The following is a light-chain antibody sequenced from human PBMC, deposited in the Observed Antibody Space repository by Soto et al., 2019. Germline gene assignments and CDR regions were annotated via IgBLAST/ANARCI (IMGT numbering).Light chain of an antibody. V-gene: IGKV3-15*01. Sequence: EIVMTQSPATLSVSPGERATLSCRASQSINDNLAWYRQKSGQAPRLLIYGASTRATGIPARFSGNGSATEFTLTISSLQPEDFATYYCQQANSFPITFGQGTRLEI. J-gene: IGKJ5*01. CDR1: QSINDN. CDR2: GAS. CDR3: QQANSFPIT.